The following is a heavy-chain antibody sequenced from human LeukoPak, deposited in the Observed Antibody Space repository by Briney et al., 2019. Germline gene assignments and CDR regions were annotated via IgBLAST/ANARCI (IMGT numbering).Heavy chain of an antibody. D-gene: IGHD2-15*01. V-gene: IGHV3-21*01. CDR1: GFTFSSYS. CDR2: ISSTSSYI. Sequence: GGSLRLSCAASGFTFSSYSMNWVRQAPGKGLEWVSSISSTSSYIYYADSVKGRFTISRDNAKNSLHLQMNSLRAEDTAVYFCARSGCGSGGGCYNYRNAFDIWGQGTMVTVSS. CDR3: ARSGCGSGGGCYNYRNAFDI. J-gene: IGHJ3*02.